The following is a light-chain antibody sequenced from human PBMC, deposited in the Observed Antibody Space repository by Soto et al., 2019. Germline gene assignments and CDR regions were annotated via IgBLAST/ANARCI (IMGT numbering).Light chain of an antibody. CDR1: QSISSW. V-gene: IGKV1-5*01. J-gene: IGKJ1*01. CDR2: DAS. CDR3: QQYNSYPWT. Sequence: DIRMTQSPSTLSASVGDRVTITCRASQSISSWLAWYQQKPGKAPKLLIYDASSLESGVPSRFSGSGSGTESTLTISSLQPDDFATYYCQQYNSYPWTFGQGTKVEIK.